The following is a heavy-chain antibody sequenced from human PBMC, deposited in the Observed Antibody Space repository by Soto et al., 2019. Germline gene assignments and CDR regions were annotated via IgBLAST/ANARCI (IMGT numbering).Heavy chain of an antibody. CDR2: INHSGST. J-gene: IGHJ6*02. Sequence: PSETLSLTCAVYGGSFSGYYWSWIRQPPGKGLEWIGEINHSGSTNYNPSLKSRVTISVDTSKNQFSLKLSSVTAADTAAYYCARVLRVLRYFDWFMDVWGQGTTVTVS. V-gene: IGHV4-34*01. CDR3: ARVLRVLRYFDWFMDV. CDR1: GGSFSGYY. D-gene: IGHD3-9*01.